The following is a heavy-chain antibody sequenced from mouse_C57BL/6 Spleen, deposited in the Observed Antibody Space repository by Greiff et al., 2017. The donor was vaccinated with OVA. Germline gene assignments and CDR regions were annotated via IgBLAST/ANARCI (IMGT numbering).Heavy chain of an antibody. Sequence: VQLQQSGPELVKPGASVKISCKASGYTFTDYYMNWVKQSHGKSLEWIGDINPNNGGTSYNQKFKGKATLTVDKSSSTAYMELRSLTSEDSAVYYCARSYYYGRDYAMDYWGQGTSVTVSS. J-gene: IGHJ4*01. CDR3: ARSYYYGRDYAMDY. V-gene: IGHV1-26*01. CDR1: GYTFTDYY. CDR2: INPNNGGT. D-gene: IGHD1-1*01.